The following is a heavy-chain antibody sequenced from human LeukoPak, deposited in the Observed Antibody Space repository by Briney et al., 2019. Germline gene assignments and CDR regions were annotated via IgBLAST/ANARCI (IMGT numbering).Heavy chain of an antibody. D-gene: IGHD6-6*01. J-gene: IGHJ5*02. CDR3: ARGNGPSSPPLSGGWFDP. CDR2: INHSGST. CDR1: GGSFSGYY. V-gene: IGHV4-34*01. Sequence: SETLSLTCAVYGGSFSGYYWSWIRQPSGKGLEWIGEINHSGSTNYNPSLKSRVTISVDTSKNQFSLKLSSVTAADTAVYYCARGNGPSSPPLSGGWFDPWGQGTQVTVSS.